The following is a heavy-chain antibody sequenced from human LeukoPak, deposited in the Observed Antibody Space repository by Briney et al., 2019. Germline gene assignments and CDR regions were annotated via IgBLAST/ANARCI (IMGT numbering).Heavy chain of an antibody. CDR2: ITGSGGST. CDR3: AKLNGIRIFGGAYNWFDP. J-gene: IGHJ5*02. D-gene: IGHD3-3*01. V-gene: IGHV3-23*01. CDR1: GFTFSSYA. Sequence: GGSLRLSCAASGFTFSSYAMSWVRQAPGKGLEWVSAITGSGGSTYYADSVKGRFTISRDNSKNTLYLQMNSLRAEDTAVYYCAKLNGIRIFGGAYNWFDPWGQGTLVTVSS.